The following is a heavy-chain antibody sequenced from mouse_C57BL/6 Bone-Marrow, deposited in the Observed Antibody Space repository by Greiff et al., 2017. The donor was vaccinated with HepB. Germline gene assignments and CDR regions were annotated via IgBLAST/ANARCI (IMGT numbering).Heavy chain of an antibody. J-gene: IGHJ1*03. Sequence: EVKVVESGGDLVKPGGSLKLSCAASGFTFSSYGMSWVRQTPDKRLEWVATISSGGSYTYYPDSVKGRVTISRDNAKNTLYLQMSSLKAEDTAMSCWARPSDGYYGYWYFDVWGTGTTVTVAS. CDR1: GFTFSSYG. CDR2: ISSGGSYT. D-gene: IGHD2-3*01. V-gene: IGHV5-6*01. CDR3: ARPSDGYYGYWYFDV.